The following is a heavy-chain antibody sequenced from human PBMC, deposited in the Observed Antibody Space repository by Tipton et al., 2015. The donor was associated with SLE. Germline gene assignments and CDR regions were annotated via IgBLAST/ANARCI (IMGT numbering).Heavy chain of an antibody. J-gene: IGHJ4*02. CDR3: ARQKQWLDPRIDY. V-gene: IGHV4-39*01. CDR1: GGYISISTYY. D-gene: IGHD6-19*01. Sequence: TLSLTCSLSGGYISISTYYWGWIRQPPGKGLEWIGSIYYNGSAYYKPSLKSRVTISVDTSKDQFSLKLSSVTAADTAVYYCARQKQWLDPRIDYWGQGTLVTVSS. CDR2: IYYNGSA.